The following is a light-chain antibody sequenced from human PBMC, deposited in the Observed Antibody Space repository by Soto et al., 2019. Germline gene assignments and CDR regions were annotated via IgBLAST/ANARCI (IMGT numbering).Light chain of an antibody. CDR1: SSDVGGYNY. CDR3: SSYAGSNSVV. J-gene: IGLJ2*01. V-gene: IGLV2-8*01. Sequence: QSALTQPPSASGSPGQSVTISCTGTSSDVGGYNYVSWYQQHPGKVPKLIIYEVNKRPSGVPDRFSASKSGNAASLTVSGLPAEDEADYYCSSYAGSNSVVFGGGTKLTVL. CDR2: EVN.